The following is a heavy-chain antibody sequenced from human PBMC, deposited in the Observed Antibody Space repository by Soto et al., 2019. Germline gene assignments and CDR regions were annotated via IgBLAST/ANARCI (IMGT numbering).Heavy chain of an antibody. Sequence: QVQLVQSGAEVKKPGASVKVSCKASGYTFTSYGISWVRQAPGQGLEWMGWISAYNGNTNYAQKLQGRVTMTTDSSTRTDYMELRSLRSDDTAVYYCARDGAVAGSYYYYGMDVWGQGTTVTVSS. CDR2: ISAYNGNT. CDR3: ARDGAVAGSYYYYGMDV. V-gene: IGHV1-18*01. J-gene: IGHJ6*02. D-gene: IGHD6-19*01. CDR1: GYTFTSYG.